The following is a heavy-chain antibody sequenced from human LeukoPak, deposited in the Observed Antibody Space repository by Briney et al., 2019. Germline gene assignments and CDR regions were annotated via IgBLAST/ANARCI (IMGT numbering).Heavy chain of an antibody. Sequence: GGSLRLSCAASGFSFSTTWMHWVRQAPGKGLEWISYISSSSSTIYYTDSVKGRFTISRDNAKNSLFLQMNSLRAEDTAVYYCIVLAVTGTFGFDYWGQGTLVTVSS. CDR2: ISSSSSTI. V-gene: IGHV3-48*01. CDR3: IVLAVTGTFGFDY. CDR1: GFSFSTTW. D-gene: IGHD6-19*01. J-gene: IGHJ4*02.